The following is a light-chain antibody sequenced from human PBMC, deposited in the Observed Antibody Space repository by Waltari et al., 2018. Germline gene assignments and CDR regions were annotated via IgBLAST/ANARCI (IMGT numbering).Light chain of an antibody. CDR3: QQYYSLPWA. Sequence: DIMVTQSPDFLSVSLGERATINCKSSQSVLFNFNNKNYLGWYQHKPGRPPKPLIYWASTRESGVPDRFGGSGSGTDFNLTISSLQAEDVAVYYCQQYYSLPWAFGQGTKVEIK. CDR2: WAS. CDR1: QSVLFNFNNKNY. V-gene: IGKV4-1*01. J-gene: IGKJ1*01.